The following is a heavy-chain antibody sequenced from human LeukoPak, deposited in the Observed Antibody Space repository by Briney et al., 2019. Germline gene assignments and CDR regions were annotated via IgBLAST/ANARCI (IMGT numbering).Heavy chain of an antibody. Sequence: SGGSLRLSCAASGFTFSSYAMHWVRQAPGKGLEWVSVIYSGGSTYYADSVKGRFTISRDNSKNTLYLQMNSLRAEDTAVYYCARDLYSSGWYYFDYWGQGTLVTVSS. D-gene: IGHD6-19*01. CDR3: ARDLYSSGWYYFDY. CDR1: GFTFSSYA. CDR2: IYSGGST. V-gene: IGHV3-66*01. J-gene: IGHJ4*02.